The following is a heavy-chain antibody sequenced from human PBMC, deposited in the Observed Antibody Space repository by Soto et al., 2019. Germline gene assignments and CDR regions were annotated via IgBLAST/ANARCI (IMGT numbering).Heavy chain of an antibody. Sequence: QAHLVQSGPEVKKPGASVKVSCMGSGYIFTSYGIAWVRQAPGPGLEWMGWISAPNGNTEDAQKFQVRVTVTRDTSTSTAYLELSSRRSDDTALYYCARGRYGDYWGQGSLVTVSP. D-gene: IGHD4-17*01. V-gene: IGHV1-18*01. CDR3: ARGRYGDY. J-gene: IGHJ4*02. CDR2: ISAPNGNT. CDR1: GYIFTSYG.